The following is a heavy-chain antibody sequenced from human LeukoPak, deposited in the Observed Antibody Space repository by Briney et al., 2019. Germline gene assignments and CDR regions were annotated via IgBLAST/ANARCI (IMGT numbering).Heavy chain of an antibody. CDR2: INHSGST. D-gene: IGHD6-13*01. V-gene: IGHV4-34*01. CDR3: ARGRSMTAADTGYFFDY. Sequence: PSETLSLTCTLYGGSFSGYYWSWIRQPPGKGLEWIGEINHSGSTNHNPSLKSRVTISVDTSKNQFSLRLSSVTAADAAVYYCARGRSMTAADTGYFFDYWGQGTLVTVSS. J-gene: IGHJ4*02. CDR1: GGSFSGYY.